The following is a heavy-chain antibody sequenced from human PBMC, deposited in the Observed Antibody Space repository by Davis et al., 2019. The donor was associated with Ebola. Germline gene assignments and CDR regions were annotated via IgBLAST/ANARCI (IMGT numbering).Heavy chain of an antibody. V-gene: IGHV4-61*08. D-gene: IGHD3-10*01. CDR3: ARGIINGWFDP. Sequence: MPSETLSLTCTVSGGSISSGDYFWSWIRQPPGKGLEWIGEINHSGSTNYNPSLKSRVTISVDTSKNQFSLKLSSVTAADTAVYYCARGIINGWFDPWGQGTLVTVSS. J-gene: IGHJ5*02. CDR1: GGSISSGDYF. CDR2: INHSGST.